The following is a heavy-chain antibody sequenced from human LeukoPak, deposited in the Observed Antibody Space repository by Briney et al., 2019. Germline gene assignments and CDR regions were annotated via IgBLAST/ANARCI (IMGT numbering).Heavy chain of an antibody. J-gene: IGHJ6*03. V-gene: IGHV3-30*18. CDR3: AKGGGYDFRYYYYYMDV. CDR2: ISYDGSNK. Sequence: RGSLRLSCAASGLTFSSYSMNWVRQAPGKGLEWVAVISYDGSNKYYADSVKGRFTISRDNSKNTLYLQMNSLRAEDTAVYYCAKGGGYDFRYYYYYMDVWGKGTTVTVSS. CDR1: GLTFSSYS. D-gene: IGHD5-12*01.